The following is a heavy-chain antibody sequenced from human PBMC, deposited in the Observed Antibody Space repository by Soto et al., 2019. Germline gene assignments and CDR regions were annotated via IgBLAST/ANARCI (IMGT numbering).Heavy chain of an antibody. J-gene: IGHJ4*02. Sequence: PSDTLSLTCTVSGASISGSSYYWGWIRQPPRTRLEWIGAIYYTGSTYYSPSLKSRVTVSVDTSENQFSLKLSSVTAADTAVYYCATTPYDFWSGYYPRYFDYWGLGTLVTVSS. D-gene: IGHD3-3*01. CDR2: IYYTGST. V-gene: IGHV4-39*01. CDR3: ATTPYDFWSGYYPRYFDY. CDR1: GASISGSSYY.